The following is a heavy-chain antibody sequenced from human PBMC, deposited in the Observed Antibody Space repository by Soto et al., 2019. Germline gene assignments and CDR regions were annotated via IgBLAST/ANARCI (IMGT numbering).Heavy chain of an antibody. V-gene: IGHV1-3*01. CDR3: AREKLLELPAFDI. D-gene: IGHD1-7*01. J-gene: IGHJ3*02. Sequence: GASVKVSCKASGYTFTSYAMHWVRQAPGQRLEWMGWINAGNGNTKYSQKFQGRVTITRDTSASTAYMELSSLRSEDTAVYYCAREKLLELPAFDIWGQGTMVTVSS. CDR1: GYTFTSYA. CDR2: INAGNGNT.